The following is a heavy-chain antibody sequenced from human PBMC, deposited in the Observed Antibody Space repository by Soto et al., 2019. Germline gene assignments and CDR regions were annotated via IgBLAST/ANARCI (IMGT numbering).Heavy chain of an antibody. CDR3: ARTGVVITTADWYFDL. CDR2: IYYSGST. J-gene: IGHJ2*01. CDR1: GGSISSSSYY. Sequence: QLQLQESGPGLVKPSETLSLTCTVSGGSISSSSYYWGWIRQPPGKGLEWIGSIYYSGSTYYNPSLKGRVTISVDTSKNQFSLKLSSVTAADTAVYYCARTGVVITTADWYFDLWGRGTLVTVSS. D-gene: IGHD3-22*01. V-gene: IGHV4-39*01.